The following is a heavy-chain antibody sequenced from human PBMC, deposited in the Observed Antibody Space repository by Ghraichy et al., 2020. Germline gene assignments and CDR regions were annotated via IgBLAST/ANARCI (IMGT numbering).Heavy chain of an antibody. V-gene: IGHV3-53*01. CDR2: IYSGGST. D-gene: IGHD2-8*01. CDR3: ARHAIGENWFDP. CDR1: GFTVSSNY. Sequence: GGSLRLSCAASGFTVSSNYMSWVRQAPGKGLEWVSVIYSGGSTYYADSVKGRFTISRDNSKNTLYLQMNSLRAEDTAVYYCARHAIGENWFDPWGQGTLVTVSS. J-gene: IGHJ5*02.